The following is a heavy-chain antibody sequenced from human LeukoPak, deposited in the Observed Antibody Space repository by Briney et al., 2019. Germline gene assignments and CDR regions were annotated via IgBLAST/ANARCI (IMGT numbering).Heavy chain of an antibody. CDR2: ISSSSSYI. Sequence: GGSLRLSCAASAFTFSSYSMNWVRQAPGKGLEWVSSISSSSSYIYYADSVKGRFTISRDNAKNSLYLQMNSQRAEDTAVYYCAREITMVRGVIITRVPNWFDPWGQGTLVTVSS. CDR3: AREITMVRGVIITRVPNWFDP. J-gene: IGHJ5*02. CDR1: AFTFSSYS. V-gene: IGHV3-21*03. D-gene: IGHD3-10*01.